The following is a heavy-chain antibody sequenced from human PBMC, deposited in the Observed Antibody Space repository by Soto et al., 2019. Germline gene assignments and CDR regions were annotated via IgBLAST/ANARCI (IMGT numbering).Heavy chain of an antibody. Sequence: QAQLVQSGAEVKKPGASVTVSCKASGYSFTNYGITWVRQAPGHGLEWMGWISGFNGNTHYAQKLQGRVTMTTDASTSTAYMELRSLRSDDTAVYYCARDRGVAPPVAGNTHYYYYMDVWGKGTKVTVSS. D-gene: IGHD6-19*01. CDR1: GYSFTNYG. CDR3: ARDRGVAPPVAGNTHYYYYMDV. J-gene: IGHJ6*03. CDR2: ISGFNGNT. V-gene: IGHV1-18*01.